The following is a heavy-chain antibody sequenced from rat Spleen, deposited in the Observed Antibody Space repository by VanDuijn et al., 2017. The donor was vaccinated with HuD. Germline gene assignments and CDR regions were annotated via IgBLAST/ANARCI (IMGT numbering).Heavy chain of an antibody. CDR1: GFTFSNFP. CDR2: ISTRGGHT. V-gene: IGHV5-46*01. Sequence: EVQLVESGGGLVQPGRSMTLSCAASGFTFSNFPMAWIRQAPTKGLEWVATISTRGGHTYYRDSVKGRFTISRDNAESTLYLQMNSLRSEDTATYYCSLLTTDYWGQGVMVTVSS. D-gene: IGHD1-10*01. J-gene: IGHJ2*01. CDR3: SLLTTDY.